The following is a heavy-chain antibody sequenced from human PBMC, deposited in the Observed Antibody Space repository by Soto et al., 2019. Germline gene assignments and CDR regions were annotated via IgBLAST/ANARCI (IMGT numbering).Heavy chain of an antibody. CDR1: GYTLTGYY. Sequence: GXSVKVSCKASGYTLTGYYMHWVRQAPGQGLEWMGWINPNSGGTNYAQKFQGRVTMTRDTSISTAYMELSRLRSDDTAVYYCARGWYYYDSSGYFYWGQGTLVTASS. V-gene: IGHV1-2*02. D-gene: IGHD3-22*01. J-gene: IGHJ4*02. CDR3: ARGWYYYDSSGYFY. CDR2: INPNSGGT.